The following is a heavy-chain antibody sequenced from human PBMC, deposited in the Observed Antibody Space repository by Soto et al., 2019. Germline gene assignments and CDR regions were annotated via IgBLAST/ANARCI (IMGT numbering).Heavy chain of an antibody. D-gene: IGHD2-2*01. CDR1: GYTFTGYY. V-gene: IGHV1-2*04. Sequence: ASVKVSCEASGYTFTGYYMHWVLQAPGQGLEWMGCINPNSGGTYYAQKFQGWVTMTRDTSISTAYMELSRLRSDDTAVYYCARESGPDKIILVVQAAIGGDSWFDPWGQGTLVPVSS. CDR2: INPNSGGT. J-gene: IGHJ5*02. CDR3: ARESGPDKIILVVQAAIGGDSWFDP.